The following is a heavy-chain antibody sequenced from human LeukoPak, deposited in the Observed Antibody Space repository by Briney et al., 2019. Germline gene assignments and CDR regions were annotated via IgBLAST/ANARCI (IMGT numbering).Heavy chain of an antibody. CDR1: GGSISSGGYY. D-gene: IGHD6-13*01. CDR2: IYHSGST. V-gene: IGHV4-30-2*01. CDR3: VRAYMSSWYFNWFDP. Sequence: SQTLSLTCTVSGGSISSGGYYWSWIRQPPGKGLEWIGYIYHSGSTYYNPSLKSRVTISVDRSKNQFSLKLSSVTAADTAVYYCVRAYMSSWYFNWFDPWGQGTLVTVSS. J-gene: IGHJ5*02.